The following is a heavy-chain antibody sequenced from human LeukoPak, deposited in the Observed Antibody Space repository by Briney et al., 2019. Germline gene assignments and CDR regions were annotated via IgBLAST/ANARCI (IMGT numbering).Heavy chain of an antibody. V-gene: IGHV3-48*01. CDR1: GFTFDDYG. CDR2: ISSGSSTI. D-gene: IGHD1-1*01. CDR3: ARARNEDY. J-gene: IGHJ4*02. Sequence: GGSLRLSCAASGFTFDDYGMSWVRQAPGKGLEWVSYISSGSSTIYYADSVKGRFTISRDNAKNSLYLQMSSLRAEDTAVYYCARARNEDYWGQGTLSPSPQ.